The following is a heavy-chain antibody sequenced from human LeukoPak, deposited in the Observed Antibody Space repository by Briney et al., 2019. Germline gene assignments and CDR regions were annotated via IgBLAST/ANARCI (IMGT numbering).Heavy chain of an antibody. D-gene: IGHD6-13*01. CDR2: ISSSSSYI. J-gene: IGHJ3*02. CDR3: ARDSSSFNAFDI. V-gene: IGHV3-21*01. CDR1: GLAFSTNS. Sequence: PGGSLRLSCVVSGLAFSTNSMSWVRQAPGKGLEWVSSISSSSSYIYYADSVKGRFTISRDNAKNSLYLQMNSLRAEDTAVYYCARDSSSFNAFDIWGQGTMVTVSS.